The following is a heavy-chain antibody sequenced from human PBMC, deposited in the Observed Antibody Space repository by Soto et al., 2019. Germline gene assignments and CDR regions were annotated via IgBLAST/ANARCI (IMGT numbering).Heavy chain of an antibody. CDR1: GFTFSNAW. Sequence: GSLRLSCAASGFTFSNAWMSWVRQAPGKGLEWVGRIKSKTDGGTTDYAAPVKGRFTISRDDSKNTLYLQMNSLKTEDTAVYYCTTEIAESITIFGVVTTNWYFDLWGRGTLVTVSS. CDR2: IKSKTDGGTT. CDR3: TTEIAESITIFGVVTTNWYFDL. J-gene: IGHJ2*01. D-gene: IGHD3-3*01. V-gene: IGHV3-15*01.